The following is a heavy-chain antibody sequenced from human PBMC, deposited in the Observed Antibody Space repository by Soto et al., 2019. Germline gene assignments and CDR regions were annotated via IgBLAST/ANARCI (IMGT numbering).Heavy chain of an antibody. Sequence: ASVKVSCKASGYTFTSYYMHWVRQAPGQGLEWMGIINPSGGSTSYAQKFQGRVTMTRDTSTSTVYMELSSLRSEDTAVYYCARETTVTTGAYYYGMDVWGQGTTVTVSS. CDR2: INPSGGST. V-gene: IGHV1-46*01. J-gene: IGHJ6*02. CDR1: GYTFTSYY. D-gene: IGHD4-4*01. CDR3: ARETTVTTGAYYYGMDV.